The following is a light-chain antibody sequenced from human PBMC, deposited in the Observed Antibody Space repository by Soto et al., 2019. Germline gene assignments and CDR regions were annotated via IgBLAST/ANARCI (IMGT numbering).Light chain of an antibody. CDR1: QSLTNSF. CDR2: DTS. J-gene: IGKJ1*01. Sequence: EIVMTQSPATLSVSPGERATLSFRSSQSLTNSFIAWYQQKPGQAPRLLIYDTSSRASGIPDRFSGSGSGTDFTLTISSLEPEDFAVYYCQQRSNWPPTWTFGQGTKVDIK. CDR3: QQRSNWPPTWT. V-gene: IGKV3D-20*02.